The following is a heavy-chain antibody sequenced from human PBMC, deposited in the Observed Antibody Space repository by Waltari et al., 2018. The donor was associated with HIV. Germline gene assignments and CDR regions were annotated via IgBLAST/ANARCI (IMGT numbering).Heavy chain of an antibody. CDR1: GGSISSSSYY. D-gene: IGHD4-17*01. CDR2: IYSSGST. Sequence: QLQLQESGPGLVKPSETLSLTCTVSGGSISSSSYYWGWIRQPPGKGLEWLGSIYSSGSTYYNPSLKSRVTRSVDTSKNQFSLKLSSGTAADTAVYYCARPYGDYNALDIWGQGTIVTVSS. CDR3: ARPYGDYNALDI. V-gene: IGHV4-39*07. J-gene: IGHJ3*02.